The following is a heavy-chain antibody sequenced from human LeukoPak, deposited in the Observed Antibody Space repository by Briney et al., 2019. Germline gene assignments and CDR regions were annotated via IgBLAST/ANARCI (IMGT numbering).Heavy chain of an antibody. CDR3: ARAGVRVYSGSYYDY. J-gene: IGHJ4*02. CDR2: ISAYNANT. D-gene: IGHD1-26*01. V-gene: IGHV1-18*01. CDR1: GYTLTSHG. Sequence: GASVNVSCMASGYTLTSHGISWVRQAPRQGLEWMGWISAYNANTNYAQKLQGRVTMTTDTCTSTAYMELRSLRSDDTAVYYCARAGVRVYSGSYYDYWRQGTLVTVSS.